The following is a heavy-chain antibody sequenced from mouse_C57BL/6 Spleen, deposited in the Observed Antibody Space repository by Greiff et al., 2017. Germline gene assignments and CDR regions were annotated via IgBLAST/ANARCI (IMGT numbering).Heavy chain of an antibody. V-gene: IGHV5-6*01. D-gene: IGHD1-1*01. CDR1: GFTFSSYG. CDR2: ISSGGSYT. CDR3: ARHEGGSSYPAWFAY. J-gene: IGHJ3*01. Sequence: VQGVESGGDLVKPGGSLKLSCAASGFTFSSYGMSWVRQTPDKRLEWVATISSGGSYTYYPDSVKGRVTISRDNAKNTLYLQMSSLKSEDTAMYYCARHEGGSSYPAWFAYWGQGTLVTVSA.